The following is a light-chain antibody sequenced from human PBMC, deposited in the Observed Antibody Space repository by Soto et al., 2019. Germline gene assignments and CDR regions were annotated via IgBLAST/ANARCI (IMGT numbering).Light chain of an antibody. CDR1: QSVSSY. Sequence: EIVLTQSPATLSLSPGEIATLSCRASQSVSSYLAWYQQKPCQAPRLLIYDASNRATGIPARFSGSGSGTDFTLTISSLEPADFAVYYCQQRSNWPWTFGQGTKVEIK. J-gene: IGKJ1*01. CDR2: DAS. V-gene: IGKV3-11*01. CDR3: QQRSNWPWT.